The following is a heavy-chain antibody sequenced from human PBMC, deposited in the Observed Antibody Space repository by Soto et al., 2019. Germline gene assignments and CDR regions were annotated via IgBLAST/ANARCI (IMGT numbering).Heavy chain of an antibody. J-gene: IGHJ4*02. CDR2: IYYSGST. V-gene: IGHV4-59*01. CDR3: ARTPATVTFDY. Sequence: SETLSLTCTVSGGAISSYYWSWIRQPPGKGLEWIGYIYYSGSTNXNPSLKSRVTISVDTSKNQFSLKLSSVTAADTAVYYCARTPATVTFDYWGQGTLVTVSS. CDR1: GGAISSYY. D-gene: IGHD4-4*01.